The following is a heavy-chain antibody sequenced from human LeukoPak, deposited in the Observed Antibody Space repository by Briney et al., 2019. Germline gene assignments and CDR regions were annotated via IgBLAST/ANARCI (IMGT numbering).Heavy chain of an antibody. Sequence: ASVKVSCKASGYTFTSYDINWVRQATGQGLEWMGWMNPNSGNTGYAQKFQGRVTMTRNTSISTAYMELSSLRSEDTAVYYCARGLLDYDFWSGYYGGGWSGMDVWGQGTTVTVSS. CDR1: GYTFTSYD. CDR3: ARGLLDYDFWSGYYGGGWSGMDV. V-gene: IGHV1-8*01. D-gene: IGHD3-3*01. CDR2: MNPNSGNT. J-gene: IGHJ6*02.